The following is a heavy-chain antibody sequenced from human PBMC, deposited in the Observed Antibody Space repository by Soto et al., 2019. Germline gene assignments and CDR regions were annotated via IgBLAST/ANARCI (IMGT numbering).Heavy chain of an antibody. V-gene: IGHV4-31*03. D-gene: IGHD2-15*01. CDR2: IYYSGST. CDR3: ARASVVVAATIDP. CDR1: GGSISSGGYY. J-gene: IGHJ5*02. Sequence: SETLSLTCTVSGGSISSGGYYWSWIRQHPGKGLGWIGYIYYSGSTYYNPSLKSRVTISVDTSKNQFSLKLSSVTAADTAVYYCARASVVVAATIDPWGQGTLVTVSS.